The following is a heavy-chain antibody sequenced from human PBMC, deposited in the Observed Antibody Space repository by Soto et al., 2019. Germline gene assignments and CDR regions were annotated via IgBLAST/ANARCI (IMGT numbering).Heavy chain of an antibody. D-gene: IGHD5-12*01. CDR2: IIPILGIA. V-gene: IGHV1-69*02. J-gene: IGHJ5*02. CDR3: ASFKRGSVATA. CDR1: GGTFSSYT. Sequence: SVKVSCKASGGTFSSYTISWVLQAPGQGLEWMGRIIPILGIANYAQKFQGRVTITADKSTSTAYMELSSLRSEDTAVYYCASFKRGSVATAWGQGTLVTVSS.